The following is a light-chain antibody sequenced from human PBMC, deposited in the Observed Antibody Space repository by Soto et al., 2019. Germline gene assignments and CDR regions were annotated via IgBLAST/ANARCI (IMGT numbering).Light chain of an antibody. V-gene: IGLV2-14*01. CDR2: DVS. J-gene: IGLJ1*01. Sequence: QSVLTQPASVSGAPGQSIAISCTGASSDVGGYNYVSWYQQHPGKAPRLMIYDVSNRPSGVPDRFSGSKSGNTASLTISGLQAEDEAEYYCSSYTSSSTYVFGAGTKVTVL. CDR1: SSDVGGYNY. CDR3: SSYTSSSTYV.